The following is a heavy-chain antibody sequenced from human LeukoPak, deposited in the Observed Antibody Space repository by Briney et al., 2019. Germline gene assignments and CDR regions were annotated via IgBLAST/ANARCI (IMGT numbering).Heavy chain of an antibody. J-gene: IGHJ4*02. CDR2: IYYSGST. CDR3: ARLPYYDFWSGYYQDY. V-gene: IGHV4-39*01. D-gene: IGHD3-3*01. CDR1: GGSISSSSYY. Sequence: SETLSLTCTVSGGSISSSSYYWGWIRQPPGQGLEWIGSIYYSGSTYYNPSLKSRVTISVDTSKNQFSLKLSSVTAADTAVYYCARLPYYDFWSGYYQDYWGQGTLVTVSS.